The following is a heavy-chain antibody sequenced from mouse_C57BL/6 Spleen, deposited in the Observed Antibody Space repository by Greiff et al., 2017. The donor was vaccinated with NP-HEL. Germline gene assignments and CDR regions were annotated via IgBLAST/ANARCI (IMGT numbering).Heavy chain of an antibody. J-gene: IGHJ1*03. V-gene: IGHV5-17*01. D-gene: IGHD2-5*01. Sequence: EVKLMESGGGLVKPGGSLKLSCAASGFTFSDYGMHWVRQAPEKGLEWVAYISSGSSTIYYADTVKGRFTISRDNAKNTLFLQMTSLRSEDTAMYYCARPSNLWYFDVWGTGTTVTVSS. CDR3: ARPSNLWYFDV. CDR2: ISSGSSTI. CDR1: GFTFSDYG.